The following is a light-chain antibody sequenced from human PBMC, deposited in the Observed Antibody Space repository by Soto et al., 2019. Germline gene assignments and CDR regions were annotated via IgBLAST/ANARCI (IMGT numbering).Light chain of an antibody. J-gene: IGKJ5*01. CDR3: QQSYSTPTIT. V-gene: IGKV1-39*01. CDR1: QSISDY. Sequence: DIKMTQSPSSLSASVGDRVTITCRANQSISDYLNWYQQKPGKAPKVLIYASSSLQSGVPSRFRGSGSGTDFTLTISSLQPEDFATYYCQQSYSTPTITFGHGTRLDIK. CDR2: ASS.